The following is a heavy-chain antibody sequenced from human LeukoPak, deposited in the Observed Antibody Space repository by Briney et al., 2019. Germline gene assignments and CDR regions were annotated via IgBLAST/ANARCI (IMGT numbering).Heavy chain of an antibody. CDR1: GFTFSSYS. CDR3: AKEYYDFWSGYPHDY. J-gene: IGHJ4*02. CDR2: ISSSSSYI. D-gene: IGHD3-3*01. V-gene: IGHV3-21*04. Sequence: GGSLRLSCAASGFTFSSYSMNWVRQAPGKGLEWVSSISSSSSYIYYADSVKGRFTISRDNSKNTLYLQMNSLRAEDTAVYYCAKEYYDFWSGYPHDYWGQGTLVTVSS.